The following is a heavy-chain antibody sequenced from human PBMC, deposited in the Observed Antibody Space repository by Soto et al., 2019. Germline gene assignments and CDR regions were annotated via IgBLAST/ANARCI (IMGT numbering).Heavy chain of an antibody. CDR2: IRKGTNSYTT. J-gene: IGHJ4*02. CDR3: ARVMVVAGHYYFDY. V-gene: IGHV3-72*01. CDR1: GFTFSDHY. D-gene: IGHD6-19*01. Sequence: PGGSLRLSCAASGFTFSDHYMDWVRQAPGKGLEWVGRIRKGTNSYTTEYAASVKGRFTISRDDSKNSLYLQMNSLKTDDTAVYYCARVMVVAGHYYFDYWGQGT.